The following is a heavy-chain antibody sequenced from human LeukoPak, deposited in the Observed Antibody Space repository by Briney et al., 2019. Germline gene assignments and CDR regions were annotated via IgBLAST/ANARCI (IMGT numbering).Heavy chain of an antibody. J-gene: IGHJ4*02. CDR3: ARYSGSSNYIDY. CDR2: IRGSGSYI. D-gene: IGHD1-26*01. CDR1: GFTFGSYS. Sequence: GGSLRLSCAASGFTFGSYSMHWVRQAPVKGLEWVSSIRGSGSYIYYADSVKGRFTISRDNAKNSLYLQMRSLRAEDTAVYYCARYSGSSNYIDYWGQGTLVTVSS. V-gene: IGHV3-21*01.